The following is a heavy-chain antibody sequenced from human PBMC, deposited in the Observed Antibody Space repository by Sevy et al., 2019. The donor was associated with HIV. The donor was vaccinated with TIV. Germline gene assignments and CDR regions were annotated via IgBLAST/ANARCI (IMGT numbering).Heavy chain of an antibody. V-gene: IGHV4-39*01. Sequence: ETLSLVCTVSGDSMTSNNYYWGWIRQPPGKGLEWIGSIYYSGSTHYNPSLKSRVTISADTSNNQFSLNLRSVTVADTALYYCARRRVLVPEIDSWGQGTLVTVSS. CDR1: GDSMTSNNYY. CDR2: IYYSGST. J-gene: IGHJ4*02. CDR3: ARRRVLVPEIDS. D-gene: IGHD2-8*02.